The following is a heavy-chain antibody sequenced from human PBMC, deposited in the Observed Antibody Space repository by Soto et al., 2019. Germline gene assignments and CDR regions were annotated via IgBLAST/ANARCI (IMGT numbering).Heavy chain of an antibody. V-gene: IGHV1-69*12. J-gene: IGHJ4*02. CDR2: IIPIFGTA. CDR3: ARDYYGDCGGGIDY. D-gene: IGHD4-17*01. CDR1: GGTFSSYA. Sequence: QVQLVQSGAEVKKPGSSVKVSCKASGGTFSSYAISWVRQAPGQGLEWMGGIIPIFGTANYAQKFQGRVRINADESTSTAYMERSSLRSEDTAVYYWARDYYGDCGGGIDYWGQGTLVTVSS.